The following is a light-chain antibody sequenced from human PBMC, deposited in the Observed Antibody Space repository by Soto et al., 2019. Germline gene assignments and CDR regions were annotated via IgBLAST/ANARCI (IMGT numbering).Light chain of an antibody. CDR2: DVS. V-gene: IGLV2-14*01. Sequence: QSALTQPASVSGSPGQSITISCTGTSSDVGAYNYVSWYQQHPGKAPKLMIYDVSNRPSGVSNRFSGSKSGNTASLTISGLQAEDEADYYCSSYTHNSTRVFGTGTKLTVL. CDR3: SSYTHNSTRV. J-gene: IGLJ1*01. CDR1: SSDVGAYNY.